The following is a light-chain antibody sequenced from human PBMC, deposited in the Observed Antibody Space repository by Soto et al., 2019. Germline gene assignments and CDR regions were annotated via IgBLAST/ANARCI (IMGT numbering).Light chain of an antibody. V-gene: IGKV1-39*01. CDR2: GAS. Sequence: DIQMTQSPSSLSASVGDRVTITCRASQSIRSYLNWYHQKPGKTPQLLIYGASNLQSGAPSRFTGSGSGTHFTLTISSLQPEDFATYYCQQSYTTPYTFRRGTKLEIK. CDR1: QSIRSY. CDR3: QQSYTTPYT. J-gene: IGKJ2*01.